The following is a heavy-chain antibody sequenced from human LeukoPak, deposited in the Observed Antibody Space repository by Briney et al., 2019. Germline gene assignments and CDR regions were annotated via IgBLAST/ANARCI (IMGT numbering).Heavy chain of an antibody. Sequence: SETLSLTCSVSGGSINSGSYYWNWIRQPAGKGLEWIGRIYASGSTNYNPSLKSRVTISVDTSKNQFSLKLSSVTAADTAVYFCAREGDSKYNFWSGYYSLIDPWGHGTLVTVSS. CDR2: IYASGST. CDR1: GGSINSGSYY. J-gene: IGHJ5*02. V-gene: IGHV4-61*02. D-gene: IGHD3-3*01. CDR3: AREGDSKYNFWSGYYSLIDP.